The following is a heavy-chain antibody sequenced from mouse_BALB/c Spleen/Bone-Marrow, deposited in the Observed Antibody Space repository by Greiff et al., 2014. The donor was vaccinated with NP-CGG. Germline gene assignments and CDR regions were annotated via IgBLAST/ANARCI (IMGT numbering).Heavy chain of an antibody. Sequence: ESGTDLVKPGASVKLSCTASGFNIKDTYMHWVKQRPEQGLDWIGRIDPASGNIQYDPKFQGRAAITADTSSNTAYLQLSSLTSEDTAVYYCASLTGTFDYWGQGTPLTVSS. V-gene: IGHV14-3*02. CDR3: ASLTGTFDY. CDR2: IDPASGNI. J-gene: IGHJ2*01. CDR1: GFNIKDTY. D-gene: IGHD4-1*01.